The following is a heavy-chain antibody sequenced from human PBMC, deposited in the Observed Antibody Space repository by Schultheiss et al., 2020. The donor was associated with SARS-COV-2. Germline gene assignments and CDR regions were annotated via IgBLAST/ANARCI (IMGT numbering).Heavy chain of an antibody. Sequence: GGSLRLSCAASGFTFSNSGMHWVRQAPGKGLEWVAVIWYDGSNKYYADSVKGRFTISRDNSKNTLSLEMNSLTVEDTAVYYCAKGRSGWYDPFYYGTAVWGQGTTVTVSS. CDR1: GFTFSNSG. D-gene: IGHD6-19*01. CDR3: AKGRSGWYDPFYYGTAV. CDR2: IWYDGSNK. J-gene: IGHJ6*02. V-gene: IGHV3-33*06.